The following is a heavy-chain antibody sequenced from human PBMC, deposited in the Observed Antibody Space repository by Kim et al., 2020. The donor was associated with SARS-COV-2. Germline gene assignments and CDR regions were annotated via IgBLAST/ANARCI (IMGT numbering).Heavy chain of an antibody. J-gene: IGHJ3*02. CDR1: GGSFSGYY. CDR2: INHSGST. V-gene: IGHV4-34*01. D-gene: IGHD5-12*01. CDR3: ARDPRLMAHAFDI. Sequence: SETLSLTCAVYGGSFSGYYWSWIRQPPGKGLEWIGEINHSGSTNYNPSLKSRVTISVDTSKNQFSLKLSSVTAADTAVYYCARDPRLMAHAFDIWGQGTMVTVSS.